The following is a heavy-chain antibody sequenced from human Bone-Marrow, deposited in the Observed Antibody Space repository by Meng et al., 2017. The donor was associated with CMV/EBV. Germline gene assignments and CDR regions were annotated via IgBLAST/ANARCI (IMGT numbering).Heavy chain of an antibody. Sequence: GSLRLSCTVSGGSITNYYWTWIRQPPGKGLEWIGYIYYSGTTNYNPSLKSRVTLSVDTSKNQFSLKLNSVTAADTALYYCARVSAGRTYYFDYWGQGTLVTVSS. CDR1: GGSITNYY. D-gene: IGHD2-15*01. V-gene: IGHV4-59*01. CDR2: IYYSGTT. CDR3: ARVSAGRTYYFDY. J-gene: IGHJ4*02.